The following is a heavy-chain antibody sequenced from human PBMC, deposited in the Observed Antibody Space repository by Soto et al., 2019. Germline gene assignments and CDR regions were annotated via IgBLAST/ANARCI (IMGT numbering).Heavy chain of an antibody. D-gene: IGHD3-3*01. CDR2: IIPIFGKA. CDR1: GGTFSSYA. V-gene: IGHV1-69*13. Sequence: ASVKVSCKASGGTFSSYAISWVRQAPGQGLEWMGGIIPIFGKANYAQKFQGRVTITADESTSTAYMELSSLRSEDTAVYYCARSGKIFGVVPGALYGMDVWGQGTTVTVSS. CDR3: ARSGKIFGVVPGALYGMDV. J-gene: IGHJ6*02.